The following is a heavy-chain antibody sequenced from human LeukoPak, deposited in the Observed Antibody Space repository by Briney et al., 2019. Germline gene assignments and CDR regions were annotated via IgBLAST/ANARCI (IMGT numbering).Heavy chain of an antibody. CDR2: INPNSGGT. CDR1: GYTFTSYG. Sequence: ASVKVSCKASGYTFTSYGISWVRQAPGQGLEWMGRINPNSGGTNYAQKFQGRVTMTRDTSISTAYMELSRLRSDDTAVYYCARVATVTTADYWGQGTLVTVSS. J-gene: IGHJ4*02. D-gene: IGHD4-17*01. V-gene: IGHV1-2*06. CDR3: ARVATVTTADY.